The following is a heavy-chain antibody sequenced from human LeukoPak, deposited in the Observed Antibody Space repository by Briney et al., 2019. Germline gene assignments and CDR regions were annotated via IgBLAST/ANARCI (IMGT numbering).Heavy chain of an antibody. D-gene: IGHD6-19*01. CDR2: ISGGGGST. CDR1: GFTFSSYA. Sequence: GGSLRLSCAASGFTFSSYAMSWVRQAPGKGLEWVSAISGGGGSTYYADSVKGRFTISRDNSKNTLYLQMNSLRAEDTAVYYCAKDLYSSGWSNFDYWGQGTLVTVSS. J-gene: IGHJ4*02. CDR3: AKDLYSSGWSNFDY. V-gene: IGHV3-23*01.